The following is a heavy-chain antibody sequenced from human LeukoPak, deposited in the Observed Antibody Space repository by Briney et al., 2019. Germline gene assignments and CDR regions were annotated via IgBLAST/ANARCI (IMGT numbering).Heavy chain of an antibody. CDR3: VRQKITTSDY. J-gene: IGHJ4*02. V-gene: IGHV4-39*01. D-gene: IGHD4-11*01. CDR2: IYYSGSN. CDR1: GGSISSSNYY. Sequence: SETLSLTCSVSGGSISSSNYYWGWLRQSPGKGLEWIGSIYYSGSNYYNPSLKSRLTISVDTSKNQFSLKLSSVTAADTAVYYCVRQKITTSDYWGQGNMVTVSS.